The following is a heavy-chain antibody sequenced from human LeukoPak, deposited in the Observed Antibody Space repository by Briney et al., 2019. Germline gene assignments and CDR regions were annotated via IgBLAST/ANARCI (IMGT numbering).Heavy chain of an antibody. Sequence: GGSLRLSCAASGFTFSSYAMHWVRQAPGKGLEWVAVISYDGSNKYYADSVKGRFTISRDNSKNTLYLQMNSLRAEDTAVYYCARAWQQLVKAPFDYWGQGTLVTVSS. J-gene: IGHJ4*02. D-gene: IGHD6-13*01. CDR3: ARAWQQLVKAPFDY. CDR2: ISYDGSNK. CDR1: GFTFSSYA. V-gene: IGHV3-30-3*01.